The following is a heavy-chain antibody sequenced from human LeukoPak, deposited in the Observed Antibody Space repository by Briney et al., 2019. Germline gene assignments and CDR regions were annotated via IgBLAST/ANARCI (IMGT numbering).Heavy chain of an antibody. CDR1: GFTFSSYS. CDR3: ARAPAAIGGWFDP. CDR2: ISSSSSTI. Sequence: GGSLRLSCAASGFTFSSYSMNWVRQAPGKGLEWVSYISSSSSTIYYADSVKGRFTISRDNTKNSLYLQMNSLRAEDTAVYYCARAPAAIGGWFDPWGQGTLVTVSS. V-gene: IGHV3-48*04. D-gene: IGHD2-2*02. J-gene: IGHJ5*02.